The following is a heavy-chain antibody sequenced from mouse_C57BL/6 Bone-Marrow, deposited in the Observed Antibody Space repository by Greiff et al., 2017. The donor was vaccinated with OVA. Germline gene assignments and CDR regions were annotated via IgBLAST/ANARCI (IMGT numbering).Heavy chain of an antibody. V-gene: IGHV1-82*01. J-gene: IGHJ4*01. Sequence: VHLVESGPELVKPGASVKISCKASGYSFSSAWLNWVKQRHGMGLEWIGRGYAGDGDTNYNGKFKGKATLTADKSSSTAYMQLSSLTSEDSAVYFCAVATDYAMDYWGQGTSVTVSS. CDR2: GYAGDGDT. CDR3: AVATDYAMDY. CDR1: GYSFSSAW. D-gene: IGHD1-1*01.